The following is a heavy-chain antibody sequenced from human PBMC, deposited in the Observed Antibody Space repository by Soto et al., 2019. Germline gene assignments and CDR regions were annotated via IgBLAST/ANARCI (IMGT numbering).Heavy chain of an antibody. CDR2: LIPLFGTT. CDR1: GGTFSGHA. CDR3: ARGPNWGYRFDS. V-gene: IGHV1-69*06. Sequence: QVQLVQSGAEVKKPGSSVKVSCEASGGTFSGHAISWVRQAPGQGPEWMGGLIPLFGTTQHAQNFQDRLTITADTSTSTPYMELTSLRFEDTAIYYCARGPNWGYRFDSWGQGTLVTVSS. J-gene: IGHJ4*02. D-gene: IGHD7-27*01.